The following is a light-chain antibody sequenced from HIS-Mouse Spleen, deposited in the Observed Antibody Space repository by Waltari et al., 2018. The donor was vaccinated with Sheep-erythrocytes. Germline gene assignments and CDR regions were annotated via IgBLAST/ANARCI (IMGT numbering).Light chain of an antibody. V-gene: IGKV1-8*01. CDR2: AAS. CDR1: QGIRRY. CDR3: QQANSFPIT. Sequence: AIRMTQYPSSLYASTGDRVTITCRASQGIRRYLAWYQQKPVKAPKLLIYAASTLQSGVPSRFSGSGSGTDFTLTISSLQPEDFATYYCQQANSFPITFGQGTRLEIK. J-gene: IGKJ5*01.